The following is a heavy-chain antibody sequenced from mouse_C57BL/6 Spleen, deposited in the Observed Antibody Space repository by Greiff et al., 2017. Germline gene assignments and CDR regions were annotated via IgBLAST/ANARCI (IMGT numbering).Heavy chain of an antibody. D-gene: IGHD1-1*02. V-gene: IGHV1-50*01. CDR1: GYTFTSYW. CDR3: ARLGNFDY. J-gene: IGHJ2*01. CDR2: IDPSDSYT. Sequence: QVQLQQPGAELVKPGASVKLSCKASGYTFTSYWMQWVKQRPGQGLEWIGEIDPSDSYTNYNQKFKGKATLTVDTSSSTAYMQLRSLTSEDSAVYYCARLGNFDYWGQGTTLTVSS.